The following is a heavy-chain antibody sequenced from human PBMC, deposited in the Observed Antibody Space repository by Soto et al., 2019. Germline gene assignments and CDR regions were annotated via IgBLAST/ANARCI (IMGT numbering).Heavy chain of an antibody. CDR2: INAGNGNT. J-gene: IGHJ5*02. Sequence: QVQLVQSGAEVKKPGASVKVYCKASGYTFTSYAMHWVRQAPGQRLEWMGWINAGNGNTKYSQKFQGRVTITRDTSASTAYMELSSLRSEDTAVYYCARGIYSSSWWFDPWGQGTLVTVSS. V-gene: IGHV1-3*01. CDR1: GYTFTSYA. D-gene: IGHD6-6*01. CDR3: ARGIYSSSWWFDP.